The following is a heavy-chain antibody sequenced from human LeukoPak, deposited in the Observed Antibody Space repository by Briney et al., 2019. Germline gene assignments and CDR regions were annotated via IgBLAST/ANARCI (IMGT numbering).Heavy chain of an antibody. Sequence: SVKVSCKASGGTFSSYAISWVRQAPGQGLEWMEGIIPIFGTANYAQKFQGRVTITTDESTSTAYMELSSLRSEDTAVYYCASRFPAAGAFDIWGQGTMVTVSS. J-gene: IGHJ3*02. CDR1: GGTFSSYA. V-gene: IGHV1-69*05. CDR3: ASRFPAAGAFDI. CDR2: IIPIFGTA. D-gene: IGHD3-3*01.